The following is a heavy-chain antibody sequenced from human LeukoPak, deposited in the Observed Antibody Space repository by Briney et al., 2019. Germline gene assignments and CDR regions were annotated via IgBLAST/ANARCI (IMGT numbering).Heavy chain of an antibody. J-gene: IGHJ5*02. Sequence: PSETLSLTCAVYGGSFSGYYWSWIRQPPGKGLEWIGEINHSGSTNYNLSLKSRVTISVDTSKNQFSLKLSSVTAADTAVYYCARGVGYCSSTSCRGGWFDPWGQGTLVTVSS. CDR3: ARGVGYCSSTSCRGGWFDP. D-gene: IGHD2-2*01. V-gene: IGHV4-34*01. CDR1: GGSFSGYY. CDR2: INHSGST.